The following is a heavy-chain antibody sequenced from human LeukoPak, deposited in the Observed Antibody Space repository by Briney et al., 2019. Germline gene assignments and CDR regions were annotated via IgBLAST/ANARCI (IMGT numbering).Heavy chain of an antibody. CDR2: ISGSGGST. Sequence: GGSLRLSCEVSGFTFSNHAMSWVRQAPGKGVEWVSVISGSGGSTFYADSVTGRFTISRDNSKNTLFLQMNTLRAEDTALYYCAKDQRPHSTLVSGTYFDYWGHGTLVSVSS. CDR3: AKDQRPHSTLVSGTYFDY. CDR1: GFTFSNHA. J-gene: IGHJ4*01. V-gene: IGHV3-23*01. D-gene: IGHD6-19*01.